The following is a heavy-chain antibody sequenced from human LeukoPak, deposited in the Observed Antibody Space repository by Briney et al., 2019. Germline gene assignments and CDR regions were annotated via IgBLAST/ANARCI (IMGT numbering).Heavy chain of an antibody. CDR3: ARGRGYSYGYPDY. Sequence: GSLRLSCAASGFTFSSYSMNWVRQAPGKGLEWVSSISSSSSYIYYADSVKGRFTISRDNAKNSLYLQMNSLRAEDTAVYYCARGRGYSYGYPDYWGQGTLVTVSS. CDR1: GFTFSSYS. D-gene: IGHD5-18*01. CDR2: ISSSSSYI. J-gene: IGHJ4*02. V-gene: IGHV3-21*01.